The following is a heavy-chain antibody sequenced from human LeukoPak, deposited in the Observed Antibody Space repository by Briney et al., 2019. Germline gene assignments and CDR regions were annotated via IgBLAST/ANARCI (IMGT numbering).Heavy chain of an antibody. V-gene: IGHV1-2*02. D-gene: IGHD6-13*01. Sequence: PGASVKVSCKASGYTFTGYYMHWVRQAPGQGLEWMGWINSNSGGTNYAQKFQGRVTMTRDTSISTAYMELSRLRSDDTAVYYCAREFSESSEYFQHWGQGTLVTVSS. CDR2: INSNSGGT. CDR3: AREFSESSEYFQH. J-gene: IGHJ1*01. CDR1: GYTFTGYY.